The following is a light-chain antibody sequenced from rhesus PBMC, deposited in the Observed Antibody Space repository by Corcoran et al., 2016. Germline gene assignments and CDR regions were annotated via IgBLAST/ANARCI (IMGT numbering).Light chain of an antibody. CDR3: QHGYGITPT. J-gene: IGKJ1*01. CDR2: KAS. V-gene: IGKV1-25*01. Sequence: DIQMTQSPSSLSASVGDRVTITCQASQGISNYFAWYQQKPGKVPELLNYKASTLQSGVPSRFSGSGTWTDFTITISSLQPEDFATYYCQHGYGITPTFGQGTKVEIK. CDR1: QGISNY.